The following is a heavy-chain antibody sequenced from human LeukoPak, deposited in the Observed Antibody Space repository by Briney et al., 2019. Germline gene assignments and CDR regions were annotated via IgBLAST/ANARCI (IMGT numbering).Heavy chain of an antibody. CDR1: GYTFTSYA. V-gene: IGHV1-3*01. Sequence: EASVKVSCKASGYTFTSYAMHWVRQAPGQRLEWMGWINAGNGNTKYPQKFQGRVTITRDTSASTAYMELSSLRSEDTAVYYCARVRTYSSGPFGYWGQGTLVTVSS. D-gene: IGHD6-19*01. CDR2: INAGNGNT. J-gene: IGHJ4*02. CDR3: ARVRTYSSGPFGY.